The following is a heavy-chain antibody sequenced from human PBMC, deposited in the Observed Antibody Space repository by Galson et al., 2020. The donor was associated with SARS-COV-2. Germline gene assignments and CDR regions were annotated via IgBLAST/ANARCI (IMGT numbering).Heavy chain of an antibody. CDR3: AREWWGDIVVVPFEEYYYGMDV. CDR2: INHGGST. D-gene: IGHD2-2*01. V-gene: IGHV4-34*01. Sequence: SETLSLTCAVYGGSFSGPYWSWIRQAPGKGLEWIGEINHGGSTNYNPSLKSRGIISVDTSKNQFSLKLSSVTAADTAVYYCAREWWGDIVVVPFEEYYYGMDVWGQGTTVTVSS. J-gene: IGHJ6*02. CDR1: GGSFSGPY.